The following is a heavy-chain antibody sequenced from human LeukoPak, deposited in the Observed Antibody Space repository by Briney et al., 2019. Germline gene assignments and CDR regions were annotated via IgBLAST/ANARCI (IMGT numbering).Heavy chain of an antibody. CDR1: GFTFSSYS. CDR3: ARAAGYSYANFDY. J-gene: IGHJ4*02. CDR2: ITASGTAM. Sequence: GGSLRLSCAASGFTFSSYSMNWVRQAPGKGLEWVSHITASGTAMFYADSVKGRFTISRDNSKNTLYLQMNSLRAEDTAVYYCARAAGYSYANFDYWGQGTLVTVSS. V-gene: IGHV3-48*01. D-gene: IGHD5-18*01.